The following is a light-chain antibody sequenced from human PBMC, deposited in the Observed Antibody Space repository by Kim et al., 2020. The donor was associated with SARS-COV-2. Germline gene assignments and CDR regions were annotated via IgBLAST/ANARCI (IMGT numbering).Light chain of an antibody. V-gene: IGLV3-21*04. CDR1: NIGSKS. Sequence: SYELTQPPSVSVAPGKTARITCGGNNIGSKSVHWYQQKPGQAPVLVIYYDSDRPSGIPERFPGSNSGNTATLTISRVEAGDEADYYCQVWDSSSDHGSWVFGGGTQLTVL. J-gene: IGLJ3*02. CDR3: QVWDSSSDHGSWV. CDR2: YDS.